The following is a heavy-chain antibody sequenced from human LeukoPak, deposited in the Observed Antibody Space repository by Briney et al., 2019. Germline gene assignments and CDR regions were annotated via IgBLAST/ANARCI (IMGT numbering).Heavy chain of an antibody. CDR1: GFTFSSYW. J-gene: IGHJ4*02. Sequence: VGSLRLSCAASGFTFSSYWMSWVRQAPGKGLEWVANIKQDGSEKYYVDSVKGRFTISRDNAKNSLYLQMNSLRAEDTAVYYCARNSYCRGGSCYLDYWGQGTLVTVSS. V-gene: IGHV3-7*01. CDR3: ARNSYCRGGSCYLDY. CDR2: IKQDGSEK. D-gene: IGHD2-15*01.